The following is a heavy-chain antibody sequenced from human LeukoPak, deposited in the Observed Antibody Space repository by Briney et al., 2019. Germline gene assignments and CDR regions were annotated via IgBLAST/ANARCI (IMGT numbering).Heavy chain of an antibody. Sequence: GGSLRLSCAASGFTFSSYSMNWVRQAPGKGLEWVSSISSSSSYIYYADSVKGRFTISRDNAKKSLYLQMNSLRAEDTAVYYCAREMATIWADAFDIWGQGTMVTVSS. CDR1: GFTFSSYS. J-gene: IGHJ3*02. CDR2: ISSSSSYI. CDR3: AREMATIWADAFDI. D-gene: IGHD5-24*01. V-gene: IGHV3-21*01.